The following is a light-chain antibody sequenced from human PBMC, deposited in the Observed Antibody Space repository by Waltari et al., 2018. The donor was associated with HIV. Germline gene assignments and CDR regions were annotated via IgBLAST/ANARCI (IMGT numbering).Light chain of an antibody. Sequence: QSALTQPASVSGSPGQSITISCTGTSSDVGGYNYVSWYQQHPGKAPTRMIYEVSNRPSGVSNRFSGSKSGNTASLTISGLQAEDEADYYCSSYTSSKTRVFGGGTKLTVL. CDR1: SSDVGGYNY. CDR3: SSYTSSKTRV. J-gene: IGLJ2*01. V-gene: IGLV2-14*01. CDR2: EVS.